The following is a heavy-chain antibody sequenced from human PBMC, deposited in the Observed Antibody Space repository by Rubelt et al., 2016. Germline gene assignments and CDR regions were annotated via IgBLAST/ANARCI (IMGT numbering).Heavy chain of an antibody. CDR2: HSGST. V-gene: IGHV4-30-2*04. D-gene: IGHD1-26*01. CDR3: ARQGQFAYYYFDL. J-gene: IGHJ2*01. Sequence: HSGSTYYNPSLKSRVTISVDTSKNQFSLNLSSVTAADTAVYYCARQGQFAYYYFDLWGRGTLVTVSS.